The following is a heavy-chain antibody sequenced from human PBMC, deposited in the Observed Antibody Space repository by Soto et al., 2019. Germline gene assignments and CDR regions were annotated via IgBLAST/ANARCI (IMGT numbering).Heavy chain of an antibody. CDR1: GGSVSSGSYS. Sequence: QVQLQESGPGLVKPSETLSLTCTVSGGSVSSGSYSWSWIRQPPGKGLEWIGYIYNSGGTNYNPSLKSRVTISVDTSKNQFSLKLSPVTAADTAVYYCARVGVRLGRIAARPQADPYYYAMDVWGQGTTVTVSS. D-gene: IGHD6-6*01. V-gene: IGHV4-61*01. CDR3: ARVGVRLGRIAARPQADPYYYAMDV. CDR2: IYNSGGT. J-gene: IGHJ6*02.